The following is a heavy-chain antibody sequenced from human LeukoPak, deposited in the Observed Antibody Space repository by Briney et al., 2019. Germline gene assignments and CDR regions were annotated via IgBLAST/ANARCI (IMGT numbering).Heavy chain of an antibody. V-gene: IGHV3-23*01. CDR2: VSSNGAKT. D-gene: IGHD5-18*01. J-gene: IGHJ4*02. CDR3: AKGRLWLDY. Sequence: PGGSLRLSCAASGFTFSSYAITWVRQAPGKGLEWVSAVSSNGAKTYYADSVKGRFTISRDNSKNTLYLQMNSLRAEDTAVYYCAKGRLWLDYWGQGTLVTVSS. CDR1: GFTFSSYA.